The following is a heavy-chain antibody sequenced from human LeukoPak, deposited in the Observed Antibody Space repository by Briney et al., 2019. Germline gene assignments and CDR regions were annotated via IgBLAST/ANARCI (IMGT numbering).Heavy chain of an antibody. V-gene: IGHV3-21*01. CDR3: ARGVELTGYSDY. CDR2: ISSSSSYR. Sequence: GGSLRLSCAASGFTLSSYSMNWVRQAPGKGLEWVSSISSSSSYRYYADSVKGRFTISRDNAKNSLYLQMNSLRAEDTAVYYCARGVELTGYSDYWGRGTLVTVSS. D-gene: IGHD3-9*01. J-gene: IGHJ4*02. CDR1: GFTLSSYS.